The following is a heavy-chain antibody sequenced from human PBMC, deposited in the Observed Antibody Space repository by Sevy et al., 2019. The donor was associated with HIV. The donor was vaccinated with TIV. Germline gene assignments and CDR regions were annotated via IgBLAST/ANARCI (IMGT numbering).Heavy chain of an antibody. CDR1: GGSISSYY. J-gene: IGHJ6*02. D-gene: IGHD3-3*01. V-gene: IGHV4-59*01. CDR3: ARAHPYYDFWSGYYTFYYYYGMDV. CDR2: IYYSGST. Sequence: SETLSLTCTVSGGSISSYYWSWIRQPPGKGLEWIGYIYYSGSTNYNPSLKSRVTILVDTSKNQFSLKLSSVTAADTAVYYCARAHPYYDFWSGYYTFYYYYGMDVWGQGTTVTVSS.